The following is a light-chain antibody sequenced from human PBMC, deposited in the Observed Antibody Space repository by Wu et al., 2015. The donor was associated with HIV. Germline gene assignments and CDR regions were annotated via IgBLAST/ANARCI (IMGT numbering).Light chain of an antibody. Sequence: DIQMTQSPSSLSASVGDRVTITCRACQTVTTYLNWYQQKLGKAPTLLIYAASSLQSGVPPRFSGSGSGTDFTLTISSLQPEDFATYYCQQSYSTPYTFGQGTKLEIK. CDR2: AAS. V-gene: IGKV1-39*01. CDR3: QQSYSTPYT. J-gene: IGKJ2*01. CDR1: QTVTTY.